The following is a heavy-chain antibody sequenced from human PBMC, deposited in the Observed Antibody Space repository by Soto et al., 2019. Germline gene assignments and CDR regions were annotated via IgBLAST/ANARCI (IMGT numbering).Heavy chain of an antibody. D-gene: IGHD6-6*01. CDR2: IIPIFGTA. Sequence: QVQLVQSGAEVKKPGSSVKVSCKASGSTFSSYAISWVRQAPGQGLEWMGGIIPIFGTANYAQKFQGRVTITADESTSTAYMELSSLRSEDTAVYYCARDPPTSSSDPRLFDYWGQGTLVTVSS. CDR1: GSTFSSYA. V-gene: IGHV1-69*01. J-gene: IGHJ4*02. CDR3: ARDPPTSSSDPRLFDY.